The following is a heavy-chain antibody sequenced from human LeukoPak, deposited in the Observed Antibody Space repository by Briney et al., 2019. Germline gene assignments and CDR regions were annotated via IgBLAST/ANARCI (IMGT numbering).Heavy chain of an antibody. D-gene: IGHD2-21*01. CDR1: GRSMSIFY. CDR3: ARVALWPFLVDY. V-gene: IGHV4-59*01. Sequence: SETLSLTCSVSGRSMSIFYWICLRHPPGEGREWCGYIYYSGGTNHNPPHKRRVHISVETSKNQFSLNVSSVDLADAAVLYWARVALWPFLVDYCSQGSLVTV. CDR2: IYYSGGT. J-gene: IGHJ4*02.